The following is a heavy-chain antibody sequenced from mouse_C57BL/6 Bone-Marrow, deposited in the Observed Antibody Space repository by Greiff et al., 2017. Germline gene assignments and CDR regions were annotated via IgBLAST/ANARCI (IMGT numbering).Heavy chain of an antibody. Sequence: VHVKQSGTVLARPGASVKMSCKTSGYTFTSYWMHWVKQRPGQGLEWIGAIYPGNSDTSYNQKFKGKAKLTAVTSASTAYMELSSLTNEDSAVYYFTREGQLRLPYSFAYWGQGATRTVSS. CDR3: TREGQLRLPYSFAY. V-gene: IGHV1-5*01. D-gene: IGHD3-2*02. CDR2: IYPGNSDT. J-gene: IGHJ2*01. CDR1: GYTFTSYW.